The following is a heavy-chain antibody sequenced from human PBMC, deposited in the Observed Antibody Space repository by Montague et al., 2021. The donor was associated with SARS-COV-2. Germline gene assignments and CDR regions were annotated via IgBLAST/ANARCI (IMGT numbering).Heavy chain of an antibody. J-gene: IGHJ4*02. D-gene: IGHD3-10*01. Sequence: SLRLSCAASGFTFSSYGMHRVRQAPGKGLEWVAVIWYDGSNKYYADSVKGRFTISRDNSKNTLYLQMNSLRAEDTAVYYCARDAYGSGSYYFDYWGQGTLVTVSS. CDR3: ARDAYGSGSYYFDY. V-gene: IGHV3-33*01. CDR1: GFTFSSYG. CDR2: IWYDGSNK.